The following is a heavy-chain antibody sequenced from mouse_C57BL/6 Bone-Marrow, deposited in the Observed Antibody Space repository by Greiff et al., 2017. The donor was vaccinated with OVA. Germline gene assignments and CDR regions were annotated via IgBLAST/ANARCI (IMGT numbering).Heavy chain of an antibody. Sequence: DVKLQESGPGLVKPSQSLSLTCSVTGYSITSGYYWNWIRQFPGNKLEWMGYISYDGSNNYNPSLKNRISITRDTSKNQFFLKLNSVTTEDTATYYCSRDGNGNYRNYFAMDYWGQGTSVTVSS. V-gene: IGHV3-6*01. CDR3: SRDGNGNYRNYFAMDY. D-gene: IGHD2-1*01. CDR2: ISYDGSN. J-gene: IGHJ4*01. CDR1: GYSITSGYY.